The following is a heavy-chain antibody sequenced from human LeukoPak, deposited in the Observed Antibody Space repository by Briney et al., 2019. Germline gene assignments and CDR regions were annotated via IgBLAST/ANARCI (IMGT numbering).Heavy chain of an antibody. V-gene: IGHV3-30*04. Sequence: GGSLRLSCAASGFIFSSSAMHWFRQAPGKGLEFVAVISSDGTSKYYADSVRGRFTVSRDNSKNTVFLQMNSLSTEDTAVFYCARGERWLQSPGNYWGQGTLVTVSS. CDR3: ARGERWLQSPGNY. D-gene: IGHD5-24*01. CDR2: ISSDGTSK. CDR1: GFIFSSSA. J-gene: IGHJ4*02.